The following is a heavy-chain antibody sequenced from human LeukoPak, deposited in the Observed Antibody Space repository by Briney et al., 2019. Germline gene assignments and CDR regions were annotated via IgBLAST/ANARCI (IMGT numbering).Heavy chain of an antibody. D-gene: IGHD3-9*01. CDR2: ISSSSSYI. J-gene: IGHJ4*02. CDR3: ARDDYYDILTGLPGLDY. CDR1: GFTFSSYS. V-gene: IGHV3-21*01. Sequence: GGSLRLSCAASGFTFSSYSMNWVRQAPGKGLEWVSSISSSSSYIYYADSVKGRFTISRDNAKNSLYLQMSSLRAEDTAVYYCARDDYYDILTGLPGLDYWGQGALVTVSS.